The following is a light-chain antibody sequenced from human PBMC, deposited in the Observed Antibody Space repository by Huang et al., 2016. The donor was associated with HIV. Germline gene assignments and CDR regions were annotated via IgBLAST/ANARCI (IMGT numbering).Light chain of an antibody. Sequence: DIQMTQSPSSLSASVGDRVTITCQASQDISNYLNWYQQKPGKAPELLINDASNLETGVPSRFSGSGSGTDFTFTISSLQPDDIATYYCQQYHRFGGGTKVEIK. CDR1: QDISNY. CDR3: QQYHR. J-gene: IGKJ4*01. CDR2: DAS. V-gene: IGKV1-33*01.